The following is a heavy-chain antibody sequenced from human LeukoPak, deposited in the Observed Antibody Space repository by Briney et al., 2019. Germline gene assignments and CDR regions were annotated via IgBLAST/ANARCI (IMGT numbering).Heavy chain of an antibody. V-gene: IGHV3-7*01. Sequence: PGGSLRLSCAASGFTFSSFWMSWVRQAPGKGLEWVANIKEDGSEKYYVDSVKCRFTISRDNAKNSLFLQMNSLRTEDTAVYYCARDAVTAYWGQGTLVTVSS. CDR1: GFTFSSFW. CDR2: IKEDGSEK. D-gene: IGHD1-14*01. CDR3: ARDAVTAY. J-gene: IGHJ4*02.